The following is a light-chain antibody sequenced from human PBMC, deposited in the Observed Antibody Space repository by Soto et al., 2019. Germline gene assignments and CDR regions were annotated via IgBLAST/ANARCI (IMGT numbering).Light chain of an antibody. CDR2: GTS. CDR3: QQTHTTPHS. V-gene: IGKV1-39*01. J-gene: IGKJ2*03. CDR1: QSIGIS. Sequence: DIQMTQSPSSLSASIGDGVTITCRASQSIGISLNWYQQKPGKAPKPLIYGTSTLQSGVPSRFSGSASGTDFTLTISSLQPEDFATYFCQQTHTTPHSFGQGTKLEI.